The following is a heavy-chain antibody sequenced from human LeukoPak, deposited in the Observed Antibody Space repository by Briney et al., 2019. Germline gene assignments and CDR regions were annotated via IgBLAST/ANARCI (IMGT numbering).Heavy chain of an antibody. V-gene: IGHV4-39*01. J-gene: IGHJ4*02. CDR3: GVMIRGTFDY. D-gene: IGHD3-10*01. CDR2: FYYSGTT. CDR1: GGSISSNRCY. Sequence: SETLSLTCTVSGGSISSNRCYWGWIRQPPGKGLEWIGSFYYSGTTYYNPSLKSRVTISVDTSKNHFSLQLRSLTAADTAVYYCGVMIRGTFDYWGQGTLVTVSS.